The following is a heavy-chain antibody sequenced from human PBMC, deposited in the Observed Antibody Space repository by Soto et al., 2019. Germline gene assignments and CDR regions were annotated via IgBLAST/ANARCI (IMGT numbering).Heavy chain of an antibody. J-gene: IGHJ4*02. Sequence: DVQLVESGGDLVKPGGSLRLSCAASGFAFSDASMSWVRQAPGKGLEWVGRIKTKSRGGTTDYAAPVKGRFTISRDDSKNTVYLQMDSLKAEDTAVYSCTPLASGHYGYDFWGQGTLVTVSS. CDR3: TPLASGHYGYDF. V-gene: IGHV3-15*01. D-gene: IGHD3-3*01. CDR1: GFAFSDAS. CDR2: IKTKSRGGTT.